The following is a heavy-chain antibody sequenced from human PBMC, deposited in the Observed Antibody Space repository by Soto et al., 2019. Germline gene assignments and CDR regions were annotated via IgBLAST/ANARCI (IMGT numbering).Heavy chain of an antibody. V-gene: IGHV3-30-3*01. Sequence: GGSLRLSCAASGFTFSSYAMHWVRQAPGKGLEWVAVISYDGSNKYYADSVKGRFTISRDNSKNTLYLQMNSLRAEDTAVYYCARDLTKYYDSSGYPDYWGQGTLVTVSS. D-gene: IGHD3-22*01. J-gene: IGHJ4*02. CDR2: ISYDGSNK. CDR3: ARDLTKYYDSSGYPDY. CDR1: GFTFSSYA.